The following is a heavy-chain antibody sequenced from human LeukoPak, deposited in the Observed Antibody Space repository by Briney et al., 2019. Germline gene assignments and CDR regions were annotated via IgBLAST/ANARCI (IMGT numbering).Heavy chain of an antibody. CDR1: GGSISDYY. J-gene: IGHJ6*02. D-gene: IGHD4-17*01. CDR2: INLSGTT. CDR3: AREDPQTTVPEGLDV. V-gene: IGHV4-59*12. Sequence: SETLSLTCTVHGGSISDYYWSWLRQPPGKGLEWIGYINLSGTTNINPSLKSRVTISADMSKNQFSLKLSSVTAADTAVYYCAREDPQTTVPEGLDVWGQGTTVTVSS.